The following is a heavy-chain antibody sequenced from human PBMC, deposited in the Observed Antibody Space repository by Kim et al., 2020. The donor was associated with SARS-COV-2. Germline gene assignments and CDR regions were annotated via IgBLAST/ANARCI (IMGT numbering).Heavy chain of an antibody. CDR2: IIPTFGTT. Sequence: SVKVSCKASGGSFNTYAVIWVRQAPGQGLELMGRIIPTFGTTKYAQRFQGRVTITADQSTGTAFMELSRLRSEDTAVYFCARGCNTATCPVDSWGQGTLVTVSS. V-gene: IGHV1-69*13. CDR3: ARGCNTATCPVDS. J-gene: IGHJ4*02. D-gene: IGHD2-21*02. CDR1: GGSFNTYA.